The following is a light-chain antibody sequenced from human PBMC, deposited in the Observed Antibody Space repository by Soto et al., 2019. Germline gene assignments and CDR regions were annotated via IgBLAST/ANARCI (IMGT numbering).Light chain of an antibody. V-gene: IGKV3-11*01. CDR3: HQRQSWPRT. Sequence: EIVLTQSPATLSSFPGDRVTLSCRASQYINTRLAWYQHRPGQAPRLLIYQTSIRAAGIPARFSASGTGTDFTLNISDVQPEDFEVYYCHQRQSWPRTFGQGTKVDIK. J-gene: IGKJ1*01. CDR2: QTS. CDR1: QYINTR.